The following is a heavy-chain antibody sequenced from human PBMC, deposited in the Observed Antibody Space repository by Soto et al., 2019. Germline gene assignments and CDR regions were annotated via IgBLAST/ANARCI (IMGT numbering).Heavy chain of an antibody. CDR1: GGSFSGYY. Sequence: PSETLSLTCAVYGGSFSGYYWSWIRQPPGKGLEWIGEINHSGSTNYNPSLKSRVTISVDTSKNQFSLKLSSVTAADTAVYYCARREYYDFWSGYYPPFDYWGQGTLVTVSS. CDR2: INHSGST. J-gene: IGHJ4*02. D-gene: IGHD3-3*01. CDR3: ARREYYDFWSGYYPPFDY. V-gene: IGHV4-34*01.